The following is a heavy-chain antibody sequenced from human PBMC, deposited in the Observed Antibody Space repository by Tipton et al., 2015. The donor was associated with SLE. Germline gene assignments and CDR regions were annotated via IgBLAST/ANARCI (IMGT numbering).Heavy chain of an antibody. J-gene: IGHJ4*02. CDR1: GGSISSGGYY. V-gene: IGHV4-31*03. CDR3: ARSYSSGWFFDY. CDR2: IYYSGST. D-gene: IGHD6-19*01. Sequence: TLSLTCTVSGGSISSGGYYWSWIRQHPGKGLEWIGYIYYSGSTYYNPSLKSRVTISVDASKNQFSLKVSSVTAADTAVYYCARSYSSGWFFDYWGQGTLVTVSS.